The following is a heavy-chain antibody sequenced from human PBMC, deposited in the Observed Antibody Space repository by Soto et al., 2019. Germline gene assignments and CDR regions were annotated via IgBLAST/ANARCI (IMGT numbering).Heavy chain of an antibody. J-gene: IGHJ4*02. D-gene: IGHD2-21*02. Sequence: QLQLQESGPGLVKPSETLSLTCSVSGGSISANIYSWAWVRQPPGKGLEWIGSIYYSGNTYYNPSLKSRVTISVDTSKNQFSLKLSSVTAADTAVYYCARQPSTRLLSNEYYFDYWGQGTLVTVSS. CDR2: IYYSGNT. V-gene: IGHV4-39*01. CDR1: GGSISANIYS. CDR3: ARQPSTRLLSNEYYFDY.